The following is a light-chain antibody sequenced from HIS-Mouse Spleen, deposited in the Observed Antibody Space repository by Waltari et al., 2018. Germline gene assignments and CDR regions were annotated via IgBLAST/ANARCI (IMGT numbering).Light chain of an antibody. CDR1: SSNIGSNY. Sequence: QSVLTLPPSASGTPGQRVTISCSGSSSNIGSNYVYWYQQLPGTATKLLIYRNTQRPAGVPDLFSGSKSGTSASLAISGLRSEDEADYYCAAWDDSLSGPVFGGGTKLTVL. J-gene: IGLJ3*02. V-gene: IGLV1-47*01. CDR2: RNT. CDR3: AAWDDSLSGPV.